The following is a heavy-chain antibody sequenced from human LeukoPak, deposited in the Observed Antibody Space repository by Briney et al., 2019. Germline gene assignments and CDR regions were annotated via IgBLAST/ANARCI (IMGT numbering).Heavy chain of an antibody. Sequence: GASVKVSCKASGYTFTGYYMHWVRQAPGQGLEWMGRINPNSGGTNYAQKFQGRVTMTRDTSISTAYMELSRLRSDDTAVYYCAAKIKYYDSSGYYYYGGAFDIWGQGTMVTVSS. CDR1: GYTFTGYY. D-gene: IGHD3-22*01. CDR3: AAKIKYYDSSGYYYYGGAFDI. V-gene: IGHV1-2*06. J-gene: IGHJ3*02. CDR2: INPNSGGT.